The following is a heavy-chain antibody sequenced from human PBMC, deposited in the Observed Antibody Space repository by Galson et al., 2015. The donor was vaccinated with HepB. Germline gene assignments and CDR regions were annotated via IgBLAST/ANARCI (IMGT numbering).Heavy chain of an antibody. CDR3: ARGGGYGELWSTYYFDY. Sequence: SLRLSCAASGFTVSSNYMSWVRQAPGKGLEWVSVIYSGGGTYYADSVKGRFTISRDNSKNTLYLQMNSLRAEDTAVYYCARGGGYGELWSTYYFDYWGQGTLVTVS. D-gene: IGHD5-18*01. CDR1: GFTVSSNY. J-gene: IGHJ4*02. CDR2: IYSGGGT. V-gene: IGHV3-66*01.